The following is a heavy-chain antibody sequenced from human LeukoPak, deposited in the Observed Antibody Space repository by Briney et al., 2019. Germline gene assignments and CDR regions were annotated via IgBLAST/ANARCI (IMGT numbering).Heavy chain of an antibody. CDR1: GSSFSEYW. CDR2: IKYDGSDK. D-gene: IGHD3-3*01. Sequence: GESLKISCGASGSSFSEYWMSWVRQAPGKGLEWVANIKYDGSDKNYVESVKGRFIISRDNAEKAVYLQMNSLRVDDTAVYYCARGAEWRDYWGQGTLVTVSS. V-gene: IGHV3-7*01. CDR3: ARGAEWRDY. J-gene: IGHJ4*02.